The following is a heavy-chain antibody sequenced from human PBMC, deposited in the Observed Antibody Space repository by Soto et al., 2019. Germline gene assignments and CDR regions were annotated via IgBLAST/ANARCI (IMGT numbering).Heavy chain of an antibody. J-gene: IGHJ4*02. CDR2: LSGSGGST. CDR1: GFTFSSYA. CDR3: ARGHGLDY. Sequence: EVQLLESGGGLVQPGGSLRLSCAASGFTFSSYAMSWVRQAPGKGLEWVSTLSGSGGSTYYADSVKGRCTISRETSNNTLYLQMNSPRTEDPAVYYCARGHGLDYWGQGTLVTVSA. V-gene: IGHV3-23*01.